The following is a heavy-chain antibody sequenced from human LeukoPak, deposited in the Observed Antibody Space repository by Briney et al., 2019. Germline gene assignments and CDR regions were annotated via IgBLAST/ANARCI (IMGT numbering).Heavy chain of an antibody. CDR2: ISSSSSYI. D-gene: IGHD2-2*01. CDR1: GFTFSSYS. CDR3: AVVVPAATLDY. J-gene: IGHJ4*02. V-gene: IGHV3-21*01. Sequence: VGCLRLSCAASGFTFSSYSMNWVRPAPGKGREWVSSISSSSSYIYYADSVKGRCTISRDNAKNSLYLQMNSLRAEDTAVYYCAVVVPAATLDYWGQGTLVTVSS.